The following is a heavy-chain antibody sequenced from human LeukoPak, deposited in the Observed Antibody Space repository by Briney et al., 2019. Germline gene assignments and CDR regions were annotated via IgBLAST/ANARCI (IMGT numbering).Heavy chain of an antibody. CDR1: GGTFSSYV. J-gene: IGHJ4*02. V-gene: IGHV1-69*05. Sequence: GASVKVSCKASGGTFSSYVISWVRQAPGQGLEWMGGIIPIFGTANYAQKFQGRATITTDESTSTAYMELSSLRSEDTAVYYCARGVEKWVGATGRRYYFDYWGRGTLVTVSS. CDR3: ARGVEKWVGATGRRYYFDY. D-gene: IGHD1-26*01. CDR2: IIPIFGTA.